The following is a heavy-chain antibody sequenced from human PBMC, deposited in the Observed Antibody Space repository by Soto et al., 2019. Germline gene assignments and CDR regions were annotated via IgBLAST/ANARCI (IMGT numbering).Heavy chain of an antibody. Sequence: SETLSLTCTVSGGSISSGDYYWSWIRQPPGKGLEWIGYIYYSGSTYYNPSLKSRVTISVDTSKNQFSLKLSSVTAADTAVYYCARDLSYYDILTGYHGHFDLWGRGTLVTVSS. CDR3: ARDLSYYDILTGYHGHFDL. D-gene: IGHD3-9*01. CDR2: IYYSGST. CDR1: GGSISSGDYY. J-gene: IGHJ2*01. V-gene: IGHV4-30-4*01.